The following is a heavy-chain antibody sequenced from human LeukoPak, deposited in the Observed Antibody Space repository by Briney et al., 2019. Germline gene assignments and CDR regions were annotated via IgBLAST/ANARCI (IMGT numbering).Heavy chain of an antibody. D-gene: IGHD5-18*01. CDR2: LYYSGST. CDR3: ARGGTTVSDVDTAMHFDY. J-gene: IGHJ4*02. Sequence: PSETLSLTCTVSGGSISSGDYYWSWIRQPPGKGLEWIGYLYYSGSTYYNPSLKSRVTISVDTSKNQFSLKLSSVTAADTAVYYCARGGTTVSDVDTAMHFDYWGQGTLVTVSS. V-gene: IGHV4-30-4*01. CDR1: GGSISSGDYY.